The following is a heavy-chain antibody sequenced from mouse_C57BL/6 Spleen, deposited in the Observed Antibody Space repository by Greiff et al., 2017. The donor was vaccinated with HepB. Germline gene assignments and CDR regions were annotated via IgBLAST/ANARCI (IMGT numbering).Heavy chain of an antibody. CDR1: GYTFTSYW. V-gene: IGHV1-52*01. D-gene: IGHD1-1*01. CDR2: IDPSDSET. Sequence: QVQLQQPGAELVRPGSSVKLSRKASGYTFTSYWMHWVKQRPIQGLEWIGNIDPSDSETHYNQKFKDKATLTVDKSSSTAYMQLSSLTSEDSAVCYCARSFITTVDHFDYWGQGTTLTVSS. J-gene: IGHJ2*01. CDR3: ARSFITTVDHFDY.